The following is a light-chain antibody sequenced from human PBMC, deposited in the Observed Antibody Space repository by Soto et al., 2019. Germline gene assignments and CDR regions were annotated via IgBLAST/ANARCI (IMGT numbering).Light chain of an antibody. V-gene: IGKV3-15*01. CDR1: QSVGSN. CDR3: QQYNNWHPDRT. Sequence: EIVMTQSPATLSVSPGERATLSCRASQSVGSNLAWYQQKPGQAPRLLIYGASTRATGIPARCSGSGSGTEFTLTLSSLQSEDFATCYRQQYNNWHPDRTFGQGTKVEIK. CDR2: GAS. J-gene: IGKJ1*01.